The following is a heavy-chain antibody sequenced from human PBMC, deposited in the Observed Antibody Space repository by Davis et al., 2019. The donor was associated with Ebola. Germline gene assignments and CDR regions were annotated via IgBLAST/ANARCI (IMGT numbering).Heavy chain of an antibody. CDR1: GFTFNSYS. V-gene: IGHV3-21*01. CDR3: AKDGSYGFDY. Sequence: GESLKISCAASGFTFNSYSMNWVRQAPGKGLEWVSSISSSRNYMYYADSLKGRFTISRDNAKNSLYLQMNSLRVEDTAVYYCAKDGSYGFDYWGQGTLVTVSS. D-gene: IGHD1-26*01. J-gene: IGHJ4*02. CDR2: ISSSRNYM.